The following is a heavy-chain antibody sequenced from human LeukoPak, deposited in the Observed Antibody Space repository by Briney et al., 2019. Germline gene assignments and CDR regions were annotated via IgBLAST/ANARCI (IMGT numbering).Heavy chain of an antibody. CDR1: GFTFSSYS. D-gene: IGHD6-6*01. CDR3: ARSSGYSSSFINYFDY. J-gene: IGHJ4*02. V-gene: IGHV3-48*04. Sequence: GGSLRLSCAASGFTFSSYSMNWVRQAPGKGLEWVSYISSSSSTIYYADSVKGRFTISRDNAKNSLYLQMNSLRAEDTAVYYCARSSGYSSSFINYFDYWGQGTLVTVSS. CDR2: ISSSSSTI.